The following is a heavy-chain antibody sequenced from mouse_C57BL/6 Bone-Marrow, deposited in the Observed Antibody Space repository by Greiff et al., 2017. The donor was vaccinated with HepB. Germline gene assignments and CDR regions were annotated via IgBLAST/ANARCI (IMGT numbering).Heavy chain of an antibody. CDR3: AREVYYDYDGFAY. J-gene: IGHJ3*01. V-gene: IGHV1-69*01. Sequence: QVQLQQSGAELVMPGASVKLSCKASGYTFTSYWMHWVKQRPGQGLEWIGEIDPSDSYTNYNPKFKGKSTLTVDKSSSTAYMQLSSLTSEDSAVYYCAREVYYDYDGFAYWGQGTLVTVSA. CDR2: IDPSDSYT. CDR1: GYTFTSYW. D-gene: IGHD2-4*01.